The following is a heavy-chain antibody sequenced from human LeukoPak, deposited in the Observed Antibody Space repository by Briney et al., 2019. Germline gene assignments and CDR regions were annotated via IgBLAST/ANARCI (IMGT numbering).Heavy chain of an antibody. J-gene: IGHJ6*03. CDR2: ISYDGSNK. CDR1: GFTFSSYE. V-gene: IGHV3-30*04. CDR3: RPIAAAGYYYYYMDV. D-gene: IGHD6-13*01. Sequence: GGFLRLSCAASGFTFSSYEMNWVRQAPGKGLEWVAVISYDGSNKYYADSVKGRFTISRDNSKNTLYLQMNSLRAEDTAVYYCRPIAAAGYYYYYMDVWGKGTTVTVSS.